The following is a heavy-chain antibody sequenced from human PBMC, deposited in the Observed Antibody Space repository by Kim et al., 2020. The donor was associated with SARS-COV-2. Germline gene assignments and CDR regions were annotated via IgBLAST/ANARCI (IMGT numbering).Heavy chain of an antibody. CDR1: GGSFSGYY. V-gene: IGHV4-34*01. Sequence: SETLSLTCAVYGGSFSGYYWSWIRQPPGKGLEWIGEINHSGSTNYNPSLKSRVTISVDTSKNQFSLKLSSVTAADTAVYYCARGFPPVKAAAGTFDYWGQGTLVTVSS. CDR2: INHSGST. CDR3: ARGFPPVKAAAGTFDY. D-gene: IGHD6-13*01. J-gene: IGHJ4*02.